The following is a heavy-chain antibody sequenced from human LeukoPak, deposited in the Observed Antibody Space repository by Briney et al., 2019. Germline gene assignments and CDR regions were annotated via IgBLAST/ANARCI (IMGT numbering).Heavy chain of an antibody. CDR1: GFTFNTYT. V-gene: IGHV3-48*02. CDR2: ISGSSGII. Sequence: PGGSLRLSCAASGFTFNTYTMNWVRQAPGKGLEWVSYISGSSGIIDYADSVKGRFTISRDNAKNSLYLQMNSLRDEDTAVYYCARDSEFDYWGQGTLVTVSS. J-gene: IGHJ4*02. CDR3: ARDSEFDY.